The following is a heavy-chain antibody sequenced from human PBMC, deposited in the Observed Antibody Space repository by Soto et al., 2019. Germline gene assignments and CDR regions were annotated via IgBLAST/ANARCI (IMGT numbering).Heavy chain of an antibody. CDR3: ARDPGGIVVVTASRGNWFDP. D-gene: IGHD2-21*02. V-gene: IGHV4-31*03. CDR2: IYYSGST. Sequence: PSETLSLTCTVSGGSISSGGYYWSWIRQHPGKGLEWIGYIYYSGSTYYNPSLKSRVTISVDTSKNQFSLKLSSVTAADTAVYYCARDPGGIVVVTASRGNWFDPWGQGTLVTVS. J-gene: IGHJ5*02. CDR1: GGSISSGGYY.